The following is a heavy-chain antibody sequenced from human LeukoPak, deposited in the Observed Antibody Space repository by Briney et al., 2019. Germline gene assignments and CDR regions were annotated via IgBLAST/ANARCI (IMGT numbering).Heavy chain of an antibody. CDR1: GFTFSDYY. CDR2: ISNSGSTM. CDR3: AKVAWTYGMDV. V-gene: IGHV3-11*01. Sequence: GGSLRLSCAASGFTFSDYYMNWIRQAPGKGLEWVSYISNSGSTMFYADSVKGRFTISRDNAKNSLYLQINSLRAEDTAVYYCAKVAWTYGMDVWGQGTTVTVSS. J-gene: IGHJ6*02. D-gene: IGHD3/OR15-3a*01.